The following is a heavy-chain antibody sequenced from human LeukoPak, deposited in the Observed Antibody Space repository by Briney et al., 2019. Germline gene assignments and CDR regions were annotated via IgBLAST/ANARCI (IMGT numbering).Heavy chain of an antibody. CDR2: INPNSDGT. CDR1: GGTFSSYA. V-gene: IGHV1-2*02. CDR3: ARGGEWEPKGNNWFDP. Sequence: ASVKVSCKASGGTFSSYAISWVRQAPGQGLEWMGWINPNSDGTNYAQKFQGRVTMTRDTSISTAYMELSRLRSDDTAVYYCARGGEWEPKGNNWFDPWGQGTLVTVSS. D-gene: IGHD1-26*01. J-gene: IGHJ5*02.